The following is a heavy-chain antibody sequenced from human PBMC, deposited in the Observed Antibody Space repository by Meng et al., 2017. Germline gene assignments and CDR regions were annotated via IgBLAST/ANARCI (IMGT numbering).Heavy chain of an antibody. V-gene: IGHV4-34*01. CDR2: INHSGST. CDR1: GGSFSGYY. CDR3: ARRGIAARPFYY. Sequence: LMRWGAGLLKPAVHLVLPCAVDGGSFSGYYWSWIRQPPGKGLEWIGEINHSGSTNYNPSLKSRVTISVDTSKNQFSLKLSSVTAADTAVYYCARRGIAARPFYYWGQGTLVTVSS. J-gene: IGHJ4*02. D-gene: IGHD6-6*01.